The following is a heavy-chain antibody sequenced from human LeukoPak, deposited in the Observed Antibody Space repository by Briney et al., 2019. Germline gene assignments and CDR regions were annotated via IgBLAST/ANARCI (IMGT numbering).Heavy chain of an antibody. CDR3: ARARYCSGGSCYGFDY. J-gene: IGHJ4*02. CDR1: GGSVSSGSYY. V-gene: IGHV4-61*01. D-gene: IGHD2-15*01. Sequence: SETLSLTCTVSGGSVSSGSYYWNWIRQPPGKGLEWIGYLYYSGSTNYNPSLKSRVSISVDTSKNQFSLKLSSVTAADTAVYYCARARYCSGGSCYGFDYWGQGTLVTVSS. CDR2: LYYSGST.